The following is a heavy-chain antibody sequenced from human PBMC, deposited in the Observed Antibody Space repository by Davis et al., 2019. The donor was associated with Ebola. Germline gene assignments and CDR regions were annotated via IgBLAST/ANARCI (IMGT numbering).Heavy chain of an antibody. J-gene: IGHJ6*02. CDR3: ARHGGNYNYYYGMDV. Sequence: GESLKISCKGSGYSFTSYWIGWVRQMPGKGLEWIGIIYPGDSDTRYSPSFQGQVTISADKSISTAYLQWSSLKASDTAMYYCARHGGNYNYYYGMDVWGQGTTVTVSS. CDR2: IYPGDSDT. V-gene: IGHV5-51*01. CDR1: GYSFTSYW. D-gene: IGHD4-11*01.